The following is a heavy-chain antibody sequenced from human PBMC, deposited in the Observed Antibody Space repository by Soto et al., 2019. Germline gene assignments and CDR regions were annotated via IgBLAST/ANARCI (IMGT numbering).Heavy chain of an antibody. Sequence: GASVKVSCKASGGTFSNYAISWVRRAPGQGLEWMGGIIPIYGTANYAQKFQDRVTITADESTSTAYMGLSSPTSEDTAVYYCARDLGGCSAGSCRYNWFDPWGQGTLVTVSS. V-gene: IGHV1-69*13. CDR2: IIPIYGTA. CDR3: ARDLGGCSAGSCRYNWFDP. D-gene: IGHD2-15*01. J-gene: IGHJ5*02. CDR1: GGTFSNYA.